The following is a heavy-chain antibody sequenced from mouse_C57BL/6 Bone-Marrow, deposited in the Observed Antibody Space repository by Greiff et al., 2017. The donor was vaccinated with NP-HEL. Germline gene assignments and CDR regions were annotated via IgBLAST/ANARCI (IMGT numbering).Heavy chain of an antibody. D-gene: IGHD1-1*01. V-gene: IGHV6-3*01. CDR2: IRLKSDNYAT. Sequence: EVQVVESGGGLVQPGGSMKLSCVASGFTFSNYWMNWVRQSPEKGLEWVAQIRLKSDNYATHYAESVKGRFTISRDDSKSSVYLQMNNLRAEDTGIYYCTGGYYGSGGFAYWGQGTLVTVSA. CDR1: GFTFSNYW. J-gene: IGHJ3*01. CDR3: TGGYYGSGGFAY.